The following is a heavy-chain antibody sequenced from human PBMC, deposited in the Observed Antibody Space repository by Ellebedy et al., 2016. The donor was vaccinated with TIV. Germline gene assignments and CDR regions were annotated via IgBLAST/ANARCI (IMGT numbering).Heavy chain of an antibody. CDR3: ASSIAAAGPVDY. Sequence: HTGGSLRLSCVASGFTFGRYRMHWVRQAPGNKLVWVSRIKSDGSSTTYADSVKGRFTTSRDNARNTLYLQMNSLRAEDTAVYYCASSIAAAGPVDYWGQGTLVTVSS. D-gene: IGHD6-13*01. CDR1: GFTFGRYR. J-gene: IGHJ4*02. V-gene: IGHV3-74*01. CDR2: IKSDGSST.